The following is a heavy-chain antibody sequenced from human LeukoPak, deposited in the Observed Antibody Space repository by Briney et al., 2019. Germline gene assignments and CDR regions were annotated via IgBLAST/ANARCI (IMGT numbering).Heavy chain of an antibody. CDR2: INTNTGNP. D-gene: IGHD6-13*01. CDR3: ARFSWAAAGNWFDP. CDR1: GYTFTSYA. V-gene: IGHV7-4-1*02. J-gene: IGHJ5*02. Sequence: AASVKVSCKASGYTFTSYAMNWVRQAPGQGLEWMGWINTNTGNPTYAQGFTGRFVFSLDTSVSTAYLQISSLKAEDTAVYYCARFSWAAAGNWFDPWGQGTLATVSS.